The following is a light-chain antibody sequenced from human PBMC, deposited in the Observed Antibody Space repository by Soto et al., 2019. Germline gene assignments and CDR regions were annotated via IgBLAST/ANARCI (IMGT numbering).Light chain of an antibody. J-gene: IGKJ4*01. CDR2: VTS. CDR3: QQLNSYPHT. Sequence: DIQLTQSPSFLSASVGDRVTITCRASQGISSYLPWYQQKPGNAPKLLIYVTSTLQTGVPSRFSGSGSGTEFTLTISSLQPEDFATYYCQQLNSYPHTFGGGTKVEIK. CDR1: QGISSY. V-gene: IGKV1-9*01.